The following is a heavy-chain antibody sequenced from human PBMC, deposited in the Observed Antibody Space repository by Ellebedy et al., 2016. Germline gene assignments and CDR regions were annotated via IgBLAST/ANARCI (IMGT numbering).Heavy chain of an antibody. CDR2: ISGSGGST. D-gene: IGHD5-12*01. CDR1: GFTFSNYA. J-gene: IGHJ4*02. Sequence: GGSLRLSCAASGFTFSNYAIHWVRQAPGKGLEWVSGISGSGGSTYYADSVKGRFTISRDNFKNTLYLQMNSLTAEDTAVYYCAKRKKVASPGSGYYFDYWGQGTLVTVSS. V-gene: IGHV3-23*01. CDR3: AKRKKVASPGSGYYFDY.